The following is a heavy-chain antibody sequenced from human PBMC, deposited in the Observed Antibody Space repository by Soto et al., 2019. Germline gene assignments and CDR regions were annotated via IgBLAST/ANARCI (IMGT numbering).Heavy chain of an antibody. V-gene: IGHV3-30*03. CDR3: SVSLDY. CDR1: GFTFSSYG. Sequence: QVQLVESGGGVVQPGRSLRLSCAASGFTFSSYGMHWVRQAPGKGLEWVAVISYDGSNKYYADSVKGRFIISRDNSKNTLYLQMNSLRAEDTAVYYASVSLDYWGQGTLVTVSS. CDR2: ISYDGSNK. J-gene: IGHJ4*02.